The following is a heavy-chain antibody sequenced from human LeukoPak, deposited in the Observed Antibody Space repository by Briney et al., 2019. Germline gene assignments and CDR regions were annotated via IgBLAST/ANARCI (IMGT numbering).Heavy chain of an antibody. J-gene: IGHJ5*02. CDR1: GFTVSNNY. V-gene: IGHV3-53*01. CDR3: ARRVAHNWFDP. Sequence: PGGSLRLSCAASGFTVSNNYMSWVRQAPGKGLEWVSVIYSGGSTYYADSVKGRFTISRENSRNTLYLQMNSLRAEDTAVYFCARRVAHNWFDPWGQGTLVTVSS. CDR2: IYSGGST.